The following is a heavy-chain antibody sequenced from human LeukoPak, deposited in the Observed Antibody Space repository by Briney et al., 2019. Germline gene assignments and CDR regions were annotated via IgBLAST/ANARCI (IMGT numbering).Heavy chain of an antibody. D-gene: IGHD3-10*01. V-gene: IGHV4-59*01. CDR2: IYYSGST. CDR1: GGSISSYY. CDR3: ATRSGSTWRGYYYYYMDV. J-gene: IGHJ6*03. Sequence: KPSETLSLTCTVSGGSISSYYWSWIRQPPGKGLEWIGYIYYSGSTNYNPSLKSRVTMSVDTSKNQFSLKLSSVTAADTAVYYCATRSGSTWRGYYYYYMDVWGKGTTVTVSS.